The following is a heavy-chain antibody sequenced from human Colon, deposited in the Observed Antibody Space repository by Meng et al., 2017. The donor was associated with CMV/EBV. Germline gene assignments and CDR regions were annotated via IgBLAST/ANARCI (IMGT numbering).Heavy chain of an antibody. CDR2: INPNRGST. J-gene: IGHJ5*01. CDR1: GYTFTDFY. V-gene: IGHV1-2*02. CDR3: ARDNGLRRFDS. D-gene: IGHD2-8*01. Sequence: ASVKVSCKASGYTFTDFYMHWVRLAPGQGLDWMGWINPNRGSTNYALKFQGRVTMTRDTSISTAYLELSRLGSDDTAVYYCARDNGLRRFDSWGHGTPVTVSS.